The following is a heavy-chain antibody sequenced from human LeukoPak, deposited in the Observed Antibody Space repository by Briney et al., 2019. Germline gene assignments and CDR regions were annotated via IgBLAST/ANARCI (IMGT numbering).Heavy chain of an antibody. V-gene: IGHV4-4*07. Sequence: SETLSLTCTVSGGSITSYYWSWFRQPAGKGLQWIGRIYTSGSTNYNPSLKSRVTMSVDTSKNQFSLKLSSVTAADTAVYYCARDLDSSGWCSFDYWGQGALVTVSS. CDR3: ARDLDSSGWCSFDY. CDR2: IYTSGST. J-gene: IGHJ4*02. D-gene: IGHD6-19*01. CDR1: GGSITSYY.